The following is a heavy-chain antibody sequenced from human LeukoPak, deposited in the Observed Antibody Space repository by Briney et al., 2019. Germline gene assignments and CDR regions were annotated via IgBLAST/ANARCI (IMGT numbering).Heavy chain of an antibody. D-gene: IGHD2-8*01. J-gene: IGHJ1*01. CDR3: ASLYCTNGVCYAY. CDR2: INHSGST. CDR1: SGSFSGYY. Sequence: PSETLSLTCAVYSGSFSGYYWSWIRQPPGKGLEWIGEINHSGSTNYNPSLKSRVTISVDTSKNQFSLKLSSVTAADTAVYYCASLYCTNGVCYAYWGQGTLVTVSS. V-gene: IGHV4-34*01.